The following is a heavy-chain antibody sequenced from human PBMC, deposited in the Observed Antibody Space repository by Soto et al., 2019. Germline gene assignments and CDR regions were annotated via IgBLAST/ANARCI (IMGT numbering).Heavy chain of an antibody. V-gene: IGHV4-34*01. D-gene: IGHD3-3*01. CDR3: ARMVGVYYYYYGMDV. CDR2: INHSGST. CDR1: GGSFSGYY. J-gene: IGHJ6*02. Sequence: PSETLSLTCAVYGGSFSGYYWSWIRQPPGKGLEWIGEINHSGSTNYNPSLKSRVTISVDTSKNQFSLKLSSATAADTAVYYCARMVGVYYYYYGMDVWGQGTTVTVSS.